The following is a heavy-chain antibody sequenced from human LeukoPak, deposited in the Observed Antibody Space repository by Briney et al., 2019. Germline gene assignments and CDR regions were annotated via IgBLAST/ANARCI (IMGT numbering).Heavy chain of an antibody. CDR3: AHGSMYQLDY. J-gene: IGHJ4*02. CDR1: GFSFSSHG. CDR2: IIGGAGGT. Sequence: GGSLRLSCAASGFSFSSHGMSWVRQAPGKGLEWVSGIIGGAGGTYYADSVKGRFTISRDNAKNTLYLQKNSLRAEDTAVYYCAHGSMYQLDYWGQGTLVTVSS. D-gene: IGHD2-2*01. V-gene: IGHV3-23*01.